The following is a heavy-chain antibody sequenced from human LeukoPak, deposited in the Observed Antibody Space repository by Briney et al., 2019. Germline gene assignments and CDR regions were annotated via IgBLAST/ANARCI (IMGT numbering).Heavy chain of an antibody. CDR3: AKDSSSFAPYYFDY. CDR2: ISYDGSNK. CDR1: GFTFSSYG. J-gene: IGHJ4*02. V-gene: IGHV3-30*18. D-gene: IGHD6-6*01. Sequence: QPGRSLRLSCAASGFTFSSYGMHGVRQAPGKGLEWVAVISYDGSNKYYADSVKGRFTISRDNSKNTLYLQMNSLRAEDTAVYYCAKDSSSFAPYYFDYWGQGTLVTVSA.